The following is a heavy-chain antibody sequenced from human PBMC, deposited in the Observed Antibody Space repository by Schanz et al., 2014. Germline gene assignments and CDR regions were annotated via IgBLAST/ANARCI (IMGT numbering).Heavy chain of an antibody. Sequence: QVQLVESGGGVVQPGRSLRLSCAASRFTFSSYTMHWVRQAPGKGLEWVAVISYEGNDKYYGDSVKGRFAISRENSKNTMFHPLLLLLADFQAVYVCSTGRAASNFGSEYFLYWGQGTLVTVSS. CDR3: STGRAASNFGSEYFLY. CDR1: RFTFSSYT. D-gene: IGHD6-13*01. CDR2: ISYEGNDK. J-gene: IGHJ1*01. V-gene: IGHV3-30*09.